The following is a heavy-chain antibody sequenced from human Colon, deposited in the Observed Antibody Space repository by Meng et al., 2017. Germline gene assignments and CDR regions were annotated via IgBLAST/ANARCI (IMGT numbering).Heavy chain of an antibody. D-gene: IGHD6-19*01. Sequence: SCAASGFTFSNYWMSWVRQAPGKGLEWVASIKGDGSGKYYVDSVKGRFTIFRDNAKNSLYLQMNSLRADDTAVYYCGDWDSSGGGQGTLVTVSS. V-gene: IGHV3-7*01. CDR3: GDWDSSG. CDR1: GFTFSNYW. J-gene: IGHJ4*02. CDR2: IKGDGSGK.